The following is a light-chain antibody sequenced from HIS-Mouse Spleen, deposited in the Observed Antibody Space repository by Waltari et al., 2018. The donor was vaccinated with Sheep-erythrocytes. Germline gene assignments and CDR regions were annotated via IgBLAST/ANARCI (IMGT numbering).Light chain of an antibody. J-gene: IGKJ2*01. CDR2: AAS. Sequence: DIQLTQSPSFLSASVGDRVTITRRASQGISSHLAWYQQKPGKAPKLLIYAASTLQSGVPSRFSGSGSGTEFTLTISSLQPEDFATYYCQQLNSYPHTFGQGTKLEIK. CDR3: QQLNSYPHT. CDR1: QGISSH. V-gene: IGKV1-9*01.